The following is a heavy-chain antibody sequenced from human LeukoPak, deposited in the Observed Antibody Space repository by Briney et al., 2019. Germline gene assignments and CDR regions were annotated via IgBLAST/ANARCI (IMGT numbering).Heavy chain of an antibody. D-gene: IGHD1-26*01. CDR2: ISGSGGST. V-gene: IGHV3-23*01. J-gene: IGHJ4*02. Sequence: PGGSLRLSCAASGFTFSSYAMSWVRQAPGKGLEWVSAISGSGGSTYYADSVKGRFTISRDNSKNTLYLQMNSLRAEDTAVYYCAKDGDHYHSGSADYWGQGTLVTVSS. CDR1: GFTFSSYA. CDR3: AKDGDHYHSGSADY.